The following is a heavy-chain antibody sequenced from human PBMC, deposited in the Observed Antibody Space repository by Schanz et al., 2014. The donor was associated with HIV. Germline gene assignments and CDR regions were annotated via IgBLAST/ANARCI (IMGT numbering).Heavy chain of an antibody. J-gene: IGHJ4*02. Sequence: QVQLVESGGGVVQPGRSLRLSCAASGFTFSSDGMHWVRQAPGKGLEWVAFISYDGSNKYYADSVKGRFTISRDNSKNTLYLQMNSLRSEDTAVYYCAKVGRIYSTTWIDYWGQGTLVTVSP. CDR2: ISYDGSNK. D-gene: IGHD2-2*01. V-gene: IGHV3-30*18. CDR1: GFTFSSDG. CDR3: AKVGRIYSTTWIDY.